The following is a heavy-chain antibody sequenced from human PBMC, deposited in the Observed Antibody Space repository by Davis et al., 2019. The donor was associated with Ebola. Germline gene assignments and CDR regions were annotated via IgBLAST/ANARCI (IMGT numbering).Heavy chain of an antibody. J-gene: IGHJ4*02. Sequence: GESLKIPCAGSGFTFSNYGMHWVRQAPGKGLEWVAVISYDGSNNYYEDSVKGRFTISRDNSKNTVFLQMSSLRADDTAVYYCAKEGGVRTNDYWGQGTLVTVSS. CDR2: ISYDGSNN. D-gene: IGHD1-14*01. CDR1: GFTFSNYG. CDR3: AKEGGVRTNDY. V-gene: IGHV3-30*18.